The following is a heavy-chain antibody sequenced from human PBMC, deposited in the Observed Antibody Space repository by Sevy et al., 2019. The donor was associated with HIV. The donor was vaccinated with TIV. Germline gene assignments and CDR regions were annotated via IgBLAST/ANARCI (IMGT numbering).Heavy chain of an antibody. V-gene: IGHV3-7*03. CDR1: GFSFSDYW. Sequence: GGSLRLSCEASGFSFSDYWMTWVRQAPGKGLEWVANMRQDGREKYYVDSVKGRFTISRDNAKNSLNLQMNSLRAEDTAVYYCARGVFGSGSRLGLGYWGQGTLVTVSS. CDR2: MRQDGREK. CDR3: ARGVFGSGSRLGLGY. D-gene: IGHD3-10*01. J-gene: IGHJ4*02.